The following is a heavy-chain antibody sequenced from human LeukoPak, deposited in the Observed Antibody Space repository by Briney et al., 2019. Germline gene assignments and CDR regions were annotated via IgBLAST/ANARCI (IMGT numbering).Heavy chain of an antibody. CDR3: AKDLAIATAGIEYYFDY. D-gene: IGHD6-13*01. CDR2: ISYDGSNK. J-gene: IGHJ4*02. V-gene: IGHV3-30*18. Sequence: GGSLRLSCAASGFTFSSYGMHWVRQAPGKGLEWVAVISYDGSNKYYADSVKGRFTISRDNSKNTLYLQMNSLRAEDTAVYYCAKDLAIATAGIEYYFDYWGQGTLVTVSS. CDR1: GFTFSSYG.